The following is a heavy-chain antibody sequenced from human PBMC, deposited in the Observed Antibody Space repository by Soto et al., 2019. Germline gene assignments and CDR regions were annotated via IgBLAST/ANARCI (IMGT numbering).Heavy chain of an antibody. V-gene: IGHV3-21*01. D-gene: IGHD2-15*01. Sequence: EVQLVESGGGLVKPGGSLRLSCAASGFTFSSYSMNWVRQAPGKGLEWVSSISSSSSYIYYADSVKGRFTISRDNAKNSLYLQMTSLRAEETAVYYCARELRCSGGSGLDYWGQGTLVTVSS. CDR1: GFTFSSYS. CDR2: ISSSSSYI. J-gene: IGHJ4*02. CDR3: ARELRCSGGSGLDY.